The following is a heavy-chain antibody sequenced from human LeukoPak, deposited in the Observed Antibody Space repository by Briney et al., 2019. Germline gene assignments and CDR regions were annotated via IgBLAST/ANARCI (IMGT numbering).Heavy chain of an antibody. CDR1: GYTFTSYG. D-gene: IGHD5-12*01. CDR3: ARLGVATTGQMPYYYGMDV. CDR2: ISAYNGNT. J-gene: IGHJ6*04. Sequence: ASVKVSCKASGYTFTSYGISWVRQAPGQGLEWMGWISAYNGNTNYAQKLQGRVTVTTDTSTSTAYMELRSLRSDDTAVYYCARLGVATTGQMPYYYGMDVWGKGTTVTVSS. V-gene: IGHV1-18*04.